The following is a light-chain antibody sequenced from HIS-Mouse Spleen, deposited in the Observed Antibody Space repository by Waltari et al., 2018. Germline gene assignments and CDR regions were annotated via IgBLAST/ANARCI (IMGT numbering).Light chain of an antibody. J-gene: IGLJ2*01. CDR1: SSNIGSNY. Sequence: QSVLTQPPSASGTHGQRVTVSCSGRSSNIGSNYVSWYQQLPGTAPKLRIYRNNQRPSGVPDRFSGSKSGTSASLAISGLRSEDEADYYCAAWDDSLSGVVFGGGTKLTVL. CDR2: RNN. V-gene: IGLV1-47*01. CDR3: AAWDDSLSGVV.